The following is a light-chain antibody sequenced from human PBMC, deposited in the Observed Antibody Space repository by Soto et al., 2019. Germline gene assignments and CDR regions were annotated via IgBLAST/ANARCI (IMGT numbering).Light chain of an antibody. CDR3: QQRNNWPRGT. V-gene: IGKV3-11*01. CDR2: DAS. CDR1: QSVSSY. J-gene: IGKJ5*01. Sequence: EIVLTQSPATLSLSPGERATLSCRASQSVSSYLAWYQQKPGQAPRLLIYDASNRATGIPARFSGSGSGTDFTLTISSLEPEDSAVYYCQQRNNWPRGTFGQGTRLEIK.